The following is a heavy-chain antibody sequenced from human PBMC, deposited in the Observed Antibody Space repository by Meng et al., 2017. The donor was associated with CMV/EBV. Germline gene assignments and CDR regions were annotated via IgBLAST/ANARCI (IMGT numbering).Heavy chain of an antibody. CDR1: GYTFTGYY. V-gene: IGHV1-2*02. D-gene: IGHD1-26*01. Sequence: ASVKASCKASGYTFTGYYMHWVRQAPGQGLEWMGWINPNSGGTNYAQKFQGRVTMTRDTSISTAYMELSRLRSDDTAVYYCARDRVVRIVGATTDWFDPWGQGTLVTVSS. J-gene: IGHJ5*02. CDR3: ARDRVVRIVGATTDWFDP. CDR2: INPNSGGT.